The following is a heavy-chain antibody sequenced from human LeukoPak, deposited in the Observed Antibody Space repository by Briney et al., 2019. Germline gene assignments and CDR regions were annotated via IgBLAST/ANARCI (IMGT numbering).Heavy chain of an antibody. J-gene: IGHJ6*03. Sequence: GGSLRLSCAASGFTFSIYAMHWVREAPGKGLEWVADISYDGSNIYYVHSEKGRFIISRDNSKNTLYLQMYSRRGEGRVVYYCGRVINLGVTIYYMDVWGKGTTLTISS. CDR3: GRVINLGVTIYYMDV. CDR1: GFTFSIYA. V-gene: IGHV3-30*04. D-gene: IGHD2-21*01. CDR2: ISYDGSNI.